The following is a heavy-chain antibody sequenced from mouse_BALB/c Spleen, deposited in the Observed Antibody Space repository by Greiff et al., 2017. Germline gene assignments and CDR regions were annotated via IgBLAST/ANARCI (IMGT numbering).Heavy chain of an antibody. V-gene: IGHV5-9-4*01. CDR1: GFTFSSYA. CDR3: ARDLDGYSYYAMDY. J-gene: IGHJ4*01. D-gene: IGHD2-3*01. CDR2: ISSGGSYT. Sequence: EVKLVESGGGLVKPGGSLKLSCAASGFTFSSYAMSWVRQSPEKRLEWVAEISSGGSYTYYPDTVTGRFTISRDNAKNTLYLEMSSLRSEDTAMYYCARDLDGYSYYAMDYWGQGTSVTVSS.